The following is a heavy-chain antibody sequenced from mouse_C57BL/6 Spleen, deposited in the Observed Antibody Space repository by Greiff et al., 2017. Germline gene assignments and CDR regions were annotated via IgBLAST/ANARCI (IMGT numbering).Heavy chain of an antibody. CDR3: VRSYYFGC. V-gene: IGHV10-1*01. Sequence: EVKLVESGGGLVQPKGSLKLSCAASGFSFNTYAMNWVRQAPGKGLEWVARIRSKSNNYATYYADSVKDRFTISRDDSKSMLYLHMNNLKTEDTAMYYCVRSYYFGCWGQGTTLTVSS. CDR1: GFSFNTYA. CDR2: IRSKSNNYAT. J-gene: IGHJ2*01.